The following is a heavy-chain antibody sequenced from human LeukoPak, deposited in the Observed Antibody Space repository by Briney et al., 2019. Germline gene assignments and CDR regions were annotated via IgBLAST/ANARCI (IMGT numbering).Heavy chain of an antibody. V-gene: IGHV1-18*01. J-gene: IGHJ3*02. CDR2: ISAYNGNT. D-gene: IGHD5/OR15-5a*01. Sequence: ASVKVSCKASGGTFSSYAFSWVRQAPGQGLEWMGWISAYNGNTNYAQKLQGRVTMTTDTSTSTAYMELRSLRSDDTAVYYCARRRVYGDAFDIWGQGTMVTVSS. CDR1: GGTFSSYA. CDR3: ARRRVYGDAFDI.